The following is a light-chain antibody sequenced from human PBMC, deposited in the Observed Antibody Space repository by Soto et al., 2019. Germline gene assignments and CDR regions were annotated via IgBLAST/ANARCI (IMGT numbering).Light chain of an antibody. CDR1: QSVSSY. V-gene: IGKV3-11*01. CDR3: QQRSNWPS. CDR2: DAS. Sequence: EIVLTQSPATLSLSPGERATLSCRASQSVSSYLAWYQQKPGQAPRLLIYDASNRATGIPARFSGSGSGTAFTLAISSLEPEDFASYYCQQRSNWPSFGGGSKVEIK. J-gene: IGKJ4*01.